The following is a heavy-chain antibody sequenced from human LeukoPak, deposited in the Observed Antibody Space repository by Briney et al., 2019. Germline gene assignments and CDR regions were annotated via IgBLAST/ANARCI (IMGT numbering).Heavy chain of an antibody. V-gene: IGHV3-66*01. CDR1: GFTVSTNF. Sequence: GGSLTLSCAASGFTVSTNFMSWVRQAPGKGLEWVSVIYSGGSTYYPDSVKGRFTISRDNSKNTLYLQMNSLRAEDTAVYYCAPLRRGGDFDPWGQGTLVTVSS. J-gene: IGHJ5*02. CDR2: IYSGGST. D-gene: IGHD2-21*02. CDR3: APLRRGGDFDP.